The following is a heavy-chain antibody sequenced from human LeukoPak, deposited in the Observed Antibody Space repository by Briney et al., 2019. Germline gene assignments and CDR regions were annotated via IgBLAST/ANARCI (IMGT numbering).Heavy chain of an antibody. CDR3: AREFIAAAGTFYNFDY. J-gene: IGHJ4*02. CDR2: INPNSGGT. D-gene: IGHD6-13*01. V-gene: IGHV1-2*02. CDR1: GYTFTGYY. Sequence: ASVKVSCKASGYTFTGYYMHWVRQAPGQGLEWMGWINPNSGGTNYAQKFQGRVTMTRDTSISAAYMELSRLRSDDTAVYYCAREFIAAAGTFYNFDYWGQGTLVTVSS.